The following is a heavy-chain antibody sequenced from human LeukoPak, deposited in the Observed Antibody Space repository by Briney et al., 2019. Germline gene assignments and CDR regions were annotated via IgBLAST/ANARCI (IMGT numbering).Heavy chain of an antibody. J-gene: IGHJ4*02. D-gene: IGHD1-14*01. CDR2: IGISDVDR. Sequence: GGSLRLSCAASGFTISSQAMSWVRQAPGKGLECVSTIGISDVDRHYADSVKGRFTISRDNSKNTLYLQMHSLRAKDTAVYYCAKDAPGAGGFDYWGQGTLVTVSS. CDR1: GFTISSQA. V-gene: IGHV3-23*01. CDR3: AKDAPGAGGFDY.